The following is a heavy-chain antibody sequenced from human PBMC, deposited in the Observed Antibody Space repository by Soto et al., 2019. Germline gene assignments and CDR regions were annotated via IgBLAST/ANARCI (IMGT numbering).Heavy chain of an antibody. CDR1: GYTFTSYA. CDR3: ARGCSGSRCDQAADY. Sequence: ASVKVSCKASGYTFTSYAMHWVRQAPGQRLEWMGWINAGNGNTKYSQKFQGRVTITRDTSASTAYMELSSLRSEDTAVYYCARGCSGSRCDQAADYWGQGTMVTVSS. CDR2: INAGNGNT. J-gene: IGHJ4*02. D-gene: IGHD2-15*01. V-gene: IGHV1-3*01.